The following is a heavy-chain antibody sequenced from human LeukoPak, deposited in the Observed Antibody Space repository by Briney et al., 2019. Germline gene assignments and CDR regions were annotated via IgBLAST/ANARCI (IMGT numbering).Heavy chain of an antibody. CDR3: SRQTFSYHDY. D-gene: IGHD2/OR15-2a*01. Sequence: PGGSLRLSCAASGFTFSGSHMHWVRQAPGKGLEWVGHVRNADDGYATAYGVSVKGRFTISRDDSNNMVYLQMNSLKTEDSAVYYCSRQTFSYHDYWGQGTLVTVSS. J-gene: IGHJ4*02. V-gene: IGHV3-73*01. CDR2: VRNADDGYAT. CDR1: GFTFSGSH.